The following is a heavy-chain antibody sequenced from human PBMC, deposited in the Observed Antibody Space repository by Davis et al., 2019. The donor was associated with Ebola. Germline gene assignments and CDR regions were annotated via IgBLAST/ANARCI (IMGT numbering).Heavy chain of an antibody. CDR3: ARFWFGELFDY. Sequence: ASVKVSCKASGYTFTSYDINWVRQATGQGLEWMGWMNPNSGSTGYTQKFQGRVTITRDTSASTAYMELSSLRSEDTAVYYCARFWFGELFDYWGQGTLVTVSS. CDR1: GYTFTSYD. CDR2: MNPNSGST. J-gene: IGHJ4*02. D-gene: IGHD3-10*01. V-gene: IGHV1-8*01.